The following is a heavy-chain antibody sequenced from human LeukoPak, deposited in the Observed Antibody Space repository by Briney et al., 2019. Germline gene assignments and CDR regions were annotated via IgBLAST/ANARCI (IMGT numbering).Heavy chain of an antibody. CDR3: AREAYEILIKGHFDS. J-gene: IGHJ4*02. V-gene: IGHV1-46*01. D-gene: IGHD3-9*01. CDR1: GYTFTGYW. Sequence: ASVKVSCKAFGYTFTGYWMHWVRQTPGQGPEWMGVISPSGGSTIYAQKFQGRVIMTTDTSTSTAYMELRSLRNDDTAIYYCAREAYEILIKGHFDSWGQGTLVTVSS. CDR2: ISPSGGST.